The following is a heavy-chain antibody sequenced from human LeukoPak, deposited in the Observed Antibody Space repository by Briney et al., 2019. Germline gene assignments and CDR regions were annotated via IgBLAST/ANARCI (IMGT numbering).Heavy chain of an antibody. V-gene: IGHV4-4*02. CDR2: NYHSGST. CDR3: AREAVAGTAEY. Sequence: SGTLSLTCAVSGGSISSGNWWCCFSQPQRKGLQWIGENYHSGSTNYSPSLKSRVTISVDKSKNQFSLKLSSVTAADTAVYYCAREAVAGTAEYWGQGTLVTVSS. CDR1: GGSISSGNW. J-gene: IGHJ4*02. D-gene: IGHD6-19*01.